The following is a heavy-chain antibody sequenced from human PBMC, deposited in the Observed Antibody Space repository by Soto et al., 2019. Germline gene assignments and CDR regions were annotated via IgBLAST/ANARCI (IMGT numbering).Heavy chain of an antibody. CDR2: IVVGSGNT. CDR3: TRASITMIVVVTPYAFDI. Sequence: SVKVSCKASGFTFTSSAVQWVRQARGQRLEWIGWIVVGSGNTNYAQKFQERFTISRDDSKSIAYLQMNSLKTEDTAVYYCTRASITMIVVVTPYAFDIWGQGTMVTVSS. V-gene: IGHV1-58*01. J-gene: IGHJ3*02. D-gene: IGHD3-22*01. CDR1: GFTFTSSA.